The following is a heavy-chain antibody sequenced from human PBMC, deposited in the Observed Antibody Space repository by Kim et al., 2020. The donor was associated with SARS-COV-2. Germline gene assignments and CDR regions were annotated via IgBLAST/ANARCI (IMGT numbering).Heavy chain of an antibody. D-gene: IGHD6-6*01. J-gene: IGHJ3*02. V-gene: IGHV4-39*01. Sequence: PSLKSRVTIAVDTSKNQFSLKLSSVTAADTAVYYCARHRPSIAAPLAFDIWGQGTMVTVSS. CDR3: ARHRPSIAAPLAFDI.